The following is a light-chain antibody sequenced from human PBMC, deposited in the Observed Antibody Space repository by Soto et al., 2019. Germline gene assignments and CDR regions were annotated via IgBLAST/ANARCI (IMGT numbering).Light chain of an antibody. J-gene: IGKJ1*01. CDR3: LQDYSCTQP. CDR2: AAS. CDR1: QDIRDD. Sequence: AIRMAQSPSSLSASVGDRVTITCPASQDIRDDLGWYQQKPGKAPKQLIYAASTLPSGVPSRFSGSGSGTEFPLTLSSLQPEDFGTYYCLQDYSCTQPFGQGTKVEIK. V-gene: IGKV1-6*01.